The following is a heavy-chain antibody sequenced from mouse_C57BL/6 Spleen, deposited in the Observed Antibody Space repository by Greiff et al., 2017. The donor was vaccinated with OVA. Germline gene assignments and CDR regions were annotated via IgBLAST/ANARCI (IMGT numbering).Heavy chain of an antibody. Sequence: EVMLVESGGGLVKPGGSLKLSCAASGFTFSDYGMHWVRQAPEKGLEWVAYISSGSSTTYYADTVKGRFTFSRDNAKNTLFLQMTSLRSEDTAMYYCARGGYISNYVAMDYWGQGTSVTVSS. CDR2: ISSGSSTT. V-gene: IGHV5-17*01. CDR3: ARGGYISNYVAMDY. D-gene: IGHD2-5*01. CDR1: GFTFSDYG. J-gene: IGHJ4*01.